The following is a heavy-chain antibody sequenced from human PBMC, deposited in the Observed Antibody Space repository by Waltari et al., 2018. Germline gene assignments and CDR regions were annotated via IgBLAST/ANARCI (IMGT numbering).Heavy chain of an antibody. J-gene: IGHJ6*03. Sequence: QVQLVQSGAEVKKPGSSVKVSCKASGGTFSSYAISWVRQAPGQGLEWMGGIIPIFGTANYAQKFQGRVTITADKSTSTAYMELSSLRSEDTAVYYCAREPVMTTVTPHYYYYYMDVWGKGTTVTVSS. CDR2: IIPIFGTA. V-gene: IGHV1-69*14. D-gene: IGHD4-4*01. CDR1: GGTFSSYA. CDR3: AREPVMTTVTPHYYYYYMDV.